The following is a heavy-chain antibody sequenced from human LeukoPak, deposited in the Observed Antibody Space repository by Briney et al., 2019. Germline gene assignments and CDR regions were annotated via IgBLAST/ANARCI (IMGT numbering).Heavy chain of an antibody. J-gene: IGHJ4*02. CDR2: ISAYNGNT. V-gene: IGHV1-18*01. CDR1: GYTFTSYG. D-gene: IGHD3-22*01. Sequence: ASVKVSCKASGYTFTSYGISWVRQAPGQGLEWMGWISAYNGNTNYAQKLQGRVTMTTDTSTGTAYMELRSLRSDDTAVYYCARGYYYDSSGWHFDYWGQGTLVTVSS. CDR3: ARGYYYDSSGWHFDY.